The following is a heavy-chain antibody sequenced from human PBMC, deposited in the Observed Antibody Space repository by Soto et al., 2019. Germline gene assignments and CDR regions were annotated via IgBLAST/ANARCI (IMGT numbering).Heavy chain of an antibody. CDR3: AQTGVSSYYYGSGSYYNLFDY. D-gene: IGHD3-10*01. Sequence: SGPTLVNPTQTLTLTCTFSGFSLSTSGVGVGWIRQPPGKALEWLALIYWDDDKRYSPSLKSRLTITKDTSKNQVVLTMTNMDPVDTATYYCAQTGVSSYYYGSGSYYNLFDYWGQGTLVTVSS. V-gene: IGHV2-5*02. J-gene: IGHJ4*02. CDR2: IYWDDDK. CDR1: GFSLSTSGVG.